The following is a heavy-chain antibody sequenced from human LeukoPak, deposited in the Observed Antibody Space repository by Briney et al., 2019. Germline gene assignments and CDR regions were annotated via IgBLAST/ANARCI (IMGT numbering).Heavy chain of an antibody. V-gene: IGHV5-51*01. D-gene: IGHD3-22*01. CDR1: GYSFTSYW. CDR3: ARGSDSSAWTSAYYYGMDV. J-gene: IGHJ6*02. Sequence: HGESLKISCKGSGYSFTSYWIGWVRQMPGKGLEWMGIIYPGESDTRYSPSFQGQVTISVDKSISTAYLQWSRLKASDTAMYYCARGSDSSAWTSAYYYGMDVWGQGTTATVSS. CDR2: IYPGESDT.